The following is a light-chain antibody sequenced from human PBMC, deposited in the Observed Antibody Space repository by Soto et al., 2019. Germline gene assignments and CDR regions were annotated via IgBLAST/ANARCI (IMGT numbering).Light chain of an antibody. CDR2: KAS. CDR3: QQYSTFSYT. V-gene: IGKV1-5*03. CDR1: QSISTW. Sequence: DTQMTQSPSTLSASVGDRVTITCRASQSISTWLAWYQQKPGKAPNLLISKASSLQSGVPSRFSGSGSGTEFTLTISSLQPDDFATYYCQQYSTFSYTFGQGTRLEIK. J-gene: IGKJ2*01.